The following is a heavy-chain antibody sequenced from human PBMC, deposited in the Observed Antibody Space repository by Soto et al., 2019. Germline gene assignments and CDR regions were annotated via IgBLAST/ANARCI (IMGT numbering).Heavy chain of an antibody. Sequence: PSETLSLTCTVSGGSISSYYWSWIRQPPGKGLEWIGYIYYSGSTNYNPSLKSRVTISVDTSKNQFSLELSSVTAADTAVYYCARSISARPKNWFDPWGQGTLVTVSS. CDR2: IYYSGST. CDR1: GGSISSYY. D-gene: IGHD6-6*01. CDR3: ARSISARPKNWFDP. J-gene: IGHJ5*02. V-gene: IGHV4-59*01.